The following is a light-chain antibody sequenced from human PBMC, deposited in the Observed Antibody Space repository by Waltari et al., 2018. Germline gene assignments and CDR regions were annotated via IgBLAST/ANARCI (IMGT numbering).Light chain of an antibody. CDR2: EVS. V-gene: IGLV2-8*01. CDR3: SSNAGSTNYV. CDR1: SGAIGGSNY. J-gene: IGLJ1*01. Sequence: QSALPQPPSASGSPGPSVTIPCTGTSGAIGGSNYVSWSQPHPGNAPKLMVYEVSKRPSGVPDRFSGSKSGNTASLTVSGLQAEDEADYYCSSNAGSTNYVFGTGTKVTVL.